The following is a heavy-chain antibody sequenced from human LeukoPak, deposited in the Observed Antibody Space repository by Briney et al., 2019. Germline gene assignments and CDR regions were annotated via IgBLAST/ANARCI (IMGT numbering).Heavy chain of an antibody. J-gene: IGHJ4*02. V-gene: IGHV4-34*01. CDR1: GGSFSGYY. D-gene: IGHD1-26*01. Sequence: SETLSLTCAVYGGSFSGYYWSWIRQPPGKGLEWIGEINHSGSTNYNPSLKSRVTISVDTSKNQFSLKLSSVTAADTAVYCCARGRHSGSYYFFDYWGQGTLVTVSS. CDR2: INHSGST. CDR3: ARGRHSGSYYFFDY.